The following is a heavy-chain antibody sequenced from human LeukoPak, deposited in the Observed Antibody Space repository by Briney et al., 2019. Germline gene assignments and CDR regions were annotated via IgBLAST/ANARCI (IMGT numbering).Heavy chain of an antibody. V-gene: IGHV4-34*01. CDR1: GGSFSGYY. CDR2: INHSGST. D-gene: IGHD3-16*01. Sequence: PSETLSLTCAVYGGSFSGYYWSWIRQPPGKGLEWIGEINHSGSTNYNPSLKSRVTISVDTSKNQFSLKLSSVPAADTAVYYCASRGGGRRFDYWGQGTLVTVSS. J-gene: IGHJ4*02. CDR3: ASRGGGRRFDY.